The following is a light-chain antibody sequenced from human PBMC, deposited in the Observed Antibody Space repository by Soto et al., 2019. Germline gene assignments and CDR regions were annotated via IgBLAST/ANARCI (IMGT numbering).Light chain of an antibody. CDR2: EAA. V-gene: IGKV3-11*01. Sequence: EIVLTQSPATLSLSPGERATLSCRASQSVGTYLAWYQHSPGQAPRLLIYEAANRATGIPARFSGSGSGTDFTLTISSPEPEDFAVYYCQKSYNWPNTFGQGTKLEIK. CDR1: QSVGTY. J-gene: IGKJ2*01. CDR3: QKSYNWPNT.